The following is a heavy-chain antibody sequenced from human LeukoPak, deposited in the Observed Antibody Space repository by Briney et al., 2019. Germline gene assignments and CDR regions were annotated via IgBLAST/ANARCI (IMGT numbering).Heavy chain of an antibody. Sequence: ASVKVSCKASGYTFTGYYMHWVRQAPGQGLEWMGWINPNSGGTNYAQKFQGRVTMTRDTSISTAYMELSRLRFDDTAVYYCASMGAGGYCSSTSCYTPDYWGQGTLVTVSS. CDR1: GYTFTGYY. J-gene: IGHJ4*02. V-gene: IGHV1-2*02. CDR2: INPNSGGT. CDR3: ASMGAGGYCSSTSCYTPDY. D-gene: IGHD2-2*02.